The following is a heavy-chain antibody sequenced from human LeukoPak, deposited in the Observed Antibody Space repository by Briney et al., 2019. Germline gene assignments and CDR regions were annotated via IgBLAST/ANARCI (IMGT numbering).Heavy chain of an antibody. D-gene: IGHD3-10*01. V-gene: IGHV1-18*04. CDR2: INPNNGNT. CDR1: GYTLTDYY. J-gene: IGHJ3*02. CDR3: ARRGKALLWFGELLQSKIGGRNDAFDI. Sequence: GASVKVSCKASGYTLTDYYIHWVRQAPGQGLEWMGWINPNNGNTNYAQKLQGRVTMTTDTSTSTAYMELRSLRSDDTAVYYCARRGKALLWFGELLQSKIGGRNDAFDIWGQGTMVTVSS.